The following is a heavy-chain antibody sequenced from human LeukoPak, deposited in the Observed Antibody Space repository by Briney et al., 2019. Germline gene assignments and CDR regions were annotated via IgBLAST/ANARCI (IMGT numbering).Heavy chain of an antibody. D-gene: IGHD6-6*01. CDR1: GGSFSGYY. CDR2: INHSGST. Sequence: SETLSLTCAVYGGSFSGYYWSWIRQPPGKGLEWIGEINHSGSTNYNPSLKSRVTISVDTSKDQFSLKLSSVTAADTAVYYCARHSSSSSAFDIWGQGTMVTVSS. V-gene: IGHV4-34*01. CDR3: ARHSSSSSAFDI. J-gene: IGHJ3*02.